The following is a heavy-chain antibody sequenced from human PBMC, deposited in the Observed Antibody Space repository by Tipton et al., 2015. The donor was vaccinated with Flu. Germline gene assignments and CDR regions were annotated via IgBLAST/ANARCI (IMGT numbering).Heavy chain of an antibody. J-gene: IGHJ4*02. Sequence: SLRLSCAASGFIFSDYYMDWVRQAPGKGLEWVGRGRDKTKAYSTDYAASLKGRITISRDDSKNSVFLQMISLQTGDSAVYYCVRDKTGDHWGQGALVTASS. V-gene: IGHV3-72*01. CDR1: GFIFSDYY. CDR2: GRDKTKAYST. CDR3: VRDKTGDH. D-gene: IGHD1-1*01.